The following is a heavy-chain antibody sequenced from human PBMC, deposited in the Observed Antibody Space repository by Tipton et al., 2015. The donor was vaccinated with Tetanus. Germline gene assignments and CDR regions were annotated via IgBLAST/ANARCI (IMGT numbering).Heavy chain of an antibody. CDR1: GFTFNMYT. D-gene: IGHD6-13*01. J-gene: IGHJ4*02. V-gene: IGHV3-23*01. CDR2: ISDSGGT. CDR3: ALTEGQQLGHGDDY. Sequence: GSLRLSCAASGFTFNMYTMNWVRQAPGKGLEWVSTISDSGGTHYGDSVNGRFTISRDNSKNTLYLQMNSLRAEDTAVYYCALTEGQQLGHGDDYWGQGTLVTVSS.